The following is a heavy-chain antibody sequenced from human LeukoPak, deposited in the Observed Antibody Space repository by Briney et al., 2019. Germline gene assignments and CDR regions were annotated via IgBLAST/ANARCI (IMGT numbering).Heavy chain of an antibody. CDR1: GFTFSSYS. J-gene: IGHJ6*02. D-gene: IGHD2/OR15-2a*01. V-gene: IGHV3-48*04. Sequence: PGGSLRLSCAASGFTFSSYSMNWVRQAPGKGLEWVSYISSSSSTIYYADSVKGRFTISRDNAKNSLYLQMNSLRAEDTAVYYCARDSSGAAVQVLLYGMDVWGQGTTVTVSS. CDR3: ARDSSGAAVQVLLYGMDV. CDR2: ISSSSSTI.